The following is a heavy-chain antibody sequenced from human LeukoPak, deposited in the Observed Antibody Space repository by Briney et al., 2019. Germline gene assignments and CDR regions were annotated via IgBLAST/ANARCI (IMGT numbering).Heavy chain of an antibody. D-gene: IGHD5-24*01. CDR2: ISPNGVIT. V-gene: IGHV3-23*01. CDR3: AKDDAWLQYGN. J-gene: IGHJ4*02. Sequence: GGSLRLSCAASGFTFSSHGMNWVRQAPGKGLEWVSGISPNGVITYYADSVKGRFTISRDNSKGTVYLQMNSLRPEDTAVYYCAKDDAWLQYGNWGRGTLVTVSS. CDR1: GFTFSSHG.